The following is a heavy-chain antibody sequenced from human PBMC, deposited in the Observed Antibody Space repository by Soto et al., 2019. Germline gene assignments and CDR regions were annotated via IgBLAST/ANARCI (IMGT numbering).Heavy chain of an antibody. CDR3: ARRGYSYGYHYYYMDV. D-gene: IGHD5-18*01. Sequence: QVQLVESGGGLVKPGGSLRLSCAVSGFDFSEYYMSWIRQAPGKGLEWVSYISSSGSPIYYADSVKGRFTVSRDNAKSSLYLQMNSLRAEDTAVYYCARRGYSYGYHYYYMDVWGKGTTVTVSS. CDR1: GFDFSEYY. V-gene: IGHV3-11*01. CDR2: ISSSGSPI. J-gene: IGHJ6*03.